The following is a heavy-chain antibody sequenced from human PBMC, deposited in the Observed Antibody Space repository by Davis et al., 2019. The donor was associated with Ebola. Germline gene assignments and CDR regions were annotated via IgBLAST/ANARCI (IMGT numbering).Heavy chain of an antibody. CDR2: IIPIFGTA. CDR3: ARGIAAAGTVVDY. Sequence: AASVKVSCKASRGTFSSYAISWVRQAPGQGLEWMGGIIPIFGTANYAQKFQGRVTITADESTSTAYMELSSLRSEDTAVYYCARGIAAAGTVVDYWGQGTLVTVSS. J-gene: IGHJ4*02. D-gene: IGHD6-13*01. CDR1: RGTFSSYA. V-gene: IGHV1-69*13.